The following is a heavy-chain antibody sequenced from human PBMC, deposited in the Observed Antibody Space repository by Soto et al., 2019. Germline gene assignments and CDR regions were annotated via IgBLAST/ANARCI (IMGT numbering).Heavy chain of an antibody. CDR3: ARSGRGILEWLHPSANYYYGMDV. CDR1: GFTFSSYS. J-gene: IGHJ6*02. Sequence: GGSLRLSCAASGFTFSSYSMNWVRQAPGKGLEWVSSISSSSSYIYYADSVKGRLTISRDNAKNSRYLQMNSLRAEDTAVYYCARSGRGILEWLHPSANYYYGMDVWGQGTTVTVSS. CDR2: ISSSSSYI. D-gene: IGHD3-3*01. V-gene: IGHV3-21*01.